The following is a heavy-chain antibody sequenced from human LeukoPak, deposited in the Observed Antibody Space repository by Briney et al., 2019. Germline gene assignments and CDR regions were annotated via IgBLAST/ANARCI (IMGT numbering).Heavy chain of an antibody. CDR1: GYSISSGYY. V-gene: IGHV4-61*02. CDR3: ASGYYYRGDY. J-gene: IGHJ4*02. CDR2: IYTSGST. D-gene: IGHD3-22*01. Sequence: SETLSLTCSVSGYSISSGYYWGWIRQPAGKGLEWIGRIYTSGSTNYNPSLKSRVTISVDTSKNQFSLKLSSVTAADTAVYYCASGYYYRGDYWGQGTLVTVSS.